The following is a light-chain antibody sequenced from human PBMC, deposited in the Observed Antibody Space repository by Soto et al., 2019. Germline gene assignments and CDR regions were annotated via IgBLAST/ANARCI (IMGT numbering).Light chain of an antibody. CDR3: QQYNSSWT. CDR1: QSINSW. J-gene: IGKJ1*01. V-gene: IGKV1-5*01. CDR2: DAS. Sequence: DIQMTQSPSTLSASVGDRVTITCRASQSINSWLAWYQQKPGKAPKLLIYDASNFESGVPSRFSGRGSGTECPLTISSLQPVDVANYYWQQYNSSWTFGQGTKVEIK.